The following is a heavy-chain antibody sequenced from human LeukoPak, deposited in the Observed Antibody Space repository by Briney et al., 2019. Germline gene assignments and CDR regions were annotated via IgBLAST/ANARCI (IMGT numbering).Heavy chain of an antibody. CDR3: ARTGEHCSSTSCYGYYYYGMDV. CDR1: GFTFSTYW. D-gene: IGHD2-2*01. J-gene: IGHJ6*02. Sequence: GGSLGLSCGASGFTFSTYWMSWVRQAPGKGLEWVANTKKDGSEKYYVDSVKGRFTISRDNAKNSLYLQMNSLRAEDTAVYYCARTGEHCSSTSCYGYYYYGMDVWGQGTTVTVSS. V-gene: IGHV3-7*01. CDR2: TKKDGSEK.